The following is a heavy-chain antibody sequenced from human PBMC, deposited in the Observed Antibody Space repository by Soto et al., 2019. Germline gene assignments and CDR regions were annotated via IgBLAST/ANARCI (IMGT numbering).Heavy chain of an antibody. Sequence: QLQLQESGPGLVKPSETLSLTCAVSGVSISSSTYYWGWIRQPPGKGLEWIGSIYYSGSTYYNPSLKSRVTISVDTSKNQFSLKVRSVTAADTAAYYCARHADDYDILTGYYHWGQGTLVTVSS. CDR1: GVSISSSTYY. CDR2: IYYSGST. J-gene: IGHJ5*02. V-gene: IGHV4-39*01. D-gene: IGHD3-9*01. CDR3: ARHADDYDILTGYYH.